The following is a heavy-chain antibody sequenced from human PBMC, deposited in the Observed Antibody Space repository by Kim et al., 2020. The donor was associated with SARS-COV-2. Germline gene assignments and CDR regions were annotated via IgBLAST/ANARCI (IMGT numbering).Heavy chain of an antibody. D-gene: IGHD1-7*01. Sequence: SRVTISVDTSKTQFSLKLSSVTAADTAVYYCARVLWNYGGGGDEGYYFDYWGQGTLVTVSS. V-gene: IGHV4-31*02. CDR3: ARVLWNYGGGGDEGYYFDY. J-gene: IGHJ4*02.